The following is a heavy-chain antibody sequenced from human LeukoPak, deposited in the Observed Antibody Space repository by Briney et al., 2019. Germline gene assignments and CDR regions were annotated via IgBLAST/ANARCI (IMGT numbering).Heavy chain of an antibody. CDR2: IQPGDSDV. D-gene: IGHD4-23*01. CDR1: GYSFANYW. Sequence: GESLKISCQGSGYSFANYWIGWVRQMPGEGLEWMGIIQPGDSDVRYSPSFQGQVTISADKSISTAYLQWSSLRASDTAMYYCARLGQTVVTRGFDHWGQGTLVTVSS. CDR3: ARLGQTVVTRGFDH. V-gene: IGHV5-51*01. J-gene: IGHJ4*02.